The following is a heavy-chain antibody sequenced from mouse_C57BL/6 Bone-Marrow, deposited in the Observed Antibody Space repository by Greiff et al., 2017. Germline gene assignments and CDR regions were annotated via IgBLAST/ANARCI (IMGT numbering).Heavy chain of an antibody. CDR3: SSFDGNYFDF. D-gene: IGHD2-3*01. Sequence: VQLQQSGAELVRPGASVKLSCTASGFNIKDDYIHWVKQRPEQGLEWIGWIDPEIGDTEYASKFQGKATITSDTSSNTAYLQRSSLTSEDTAVCYCSSFDGNYFDFWGQGTPLTVAS. CDR2: IDPEIGDT. CDR1: GFNIKDDY. J-gene: IGHJ2*01. V-gene: IGHV14-4*01.